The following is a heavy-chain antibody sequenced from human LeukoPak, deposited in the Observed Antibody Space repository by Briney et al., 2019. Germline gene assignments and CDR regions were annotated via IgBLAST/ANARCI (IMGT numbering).Heavy chain of an antibody. CDR1: GYTFTSYA. D-gene: IGHD3-22*01. V-gene: IGHV7-4-1*01. J-gene: IGHJ4*02. Sequence: ASVKVFCKASGYTFTSYAMNWVRQAPGQGLEWMGWINTNTGNPTYAQGFTGRFVFSLDTSVSTAYLQIGSLKAEDTAVYYCARGGTMLEAGRDLDYWGQGTLVTVSS. CDR3: ARGGTMLEAGRDLDY. CDR2: INTNTGNP.